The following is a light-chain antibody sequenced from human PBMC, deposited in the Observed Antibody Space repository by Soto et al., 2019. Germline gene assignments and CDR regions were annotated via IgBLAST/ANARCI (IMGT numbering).Light chain of an antibody. V-gene: IGKV3-11*01. Sequence: EIVLTQSPATLSLSPGERATLSCRASQSVSSYLAWYQQKPGQAPRLLIYDASNRATGIPARFSGSGSGTDFTLTISRLEPEVFAVYYCQQRSNWPPLTFGQGTKVEIK. CDR2: DAS. CDR3: QQRSNWPPLT. CDR1: QSVSSY. J-gene: IGKJ1*01.